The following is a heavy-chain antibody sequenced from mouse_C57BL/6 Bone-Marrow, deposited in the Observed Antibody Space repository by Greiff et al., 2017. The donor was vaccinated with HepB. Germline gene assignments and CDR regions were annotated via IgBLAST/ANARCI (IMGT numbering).Heavy chain of an antibody. CDR1: GFTFSDYY. CDR2: INYDGSST. J-gene: IGHJ1*03. CDR3: ARDRYYGSSYGFDV. Sequence: VQLKESEGGLVQPGSSMKLSCTASGFTFSDYYMAWVRQVPEKGLEWVANINYDGSSTYYLDSLKSRFIISRDNAKNILYLQMSSLKSEDTATYYCARDRYYGSSYGFDVWGTGTTVTVSS. D-gene: IGHD1-1*01. V-gene: IGHV5-16*01.